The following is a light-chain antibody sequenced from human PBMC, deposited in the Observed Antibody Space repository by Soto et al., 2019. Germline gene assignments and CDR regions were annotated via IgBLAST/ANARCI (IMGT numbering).Light chain of an antibody. Sequence: DIHMTQSPSTLSAVVVDIVTITFRASQSISTWLAWYQQKPGKAPKVLIYRASNLQRRVPSRFSGGGSGTEFTLTITGLQPEDFATYYCQQLSTYPSTFGGGTKVDIK. CDR2: RAS. CDR1: QSISTW. J-gene: IGKJ4*02. CDR3: QQLSTYPST. V-gene: IGKV1-5*03.